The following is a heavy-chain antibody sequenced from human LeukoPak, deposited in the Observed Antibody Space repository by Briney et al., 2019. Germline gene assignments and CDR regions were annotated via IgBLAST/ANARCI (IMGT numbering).Heavy chain of an antibody. CDR2: IYYSGST. V-gene: IGHV4-59*12. Sequence: SETLSLTCTVSGGSISSYYWSWIRQPPGKGLEWIGYIYYSGSTNYNPSLKSRVTISVDTSKNQFSLKLSSVTAADTAVYYCARDRDWGQGTLVTVSS. CDR1: GGSISSYY. J-gene: IGHJ4*02. CDR3: ARDRD.